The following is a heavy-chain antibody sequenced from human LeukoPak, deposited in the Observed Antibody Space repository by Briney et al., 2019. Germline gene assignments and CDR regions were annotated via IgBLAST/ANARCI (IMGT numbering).Heavy chain of an antibody. D-gene: IGHD6-13*01. J-gene: IGHJ3*02. V-gene: IGHV3-21*01. CDR3: ARAIRAPGTPENAFDI. CDR2: ISSSSSYI. CDR1: GFTFSSYS. Sequence: PGGSLRLSCAASGFTFSSYSMNWVRQAPGKGLEWVSSISSSSSYIYYADSVKGRFTISRDNSQSTLYLHMNSLSTEDTALYYCARAIRAPGTPENAFDIWGQGTMVTVSS.